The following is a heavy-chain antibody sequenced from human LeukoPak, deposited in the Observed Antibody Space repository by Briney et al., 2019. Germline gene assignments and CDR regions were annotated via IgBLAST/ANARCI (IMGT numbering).Heavy chain of an antibody. D-gene: IGHD6-13*01. CDR1: GFTFSTYA. CDR2: INSDGSST. V-gene: IGHV3-74*01. CDR3: ARGRSSWWGGLYYFDY. Sequence: GGSLRLSCAASGFTFSTYAMSWVRQAAGKGLVWVSRINSDGSSTSYADSVKGRFTISRDNAKNTLYLQMNSLRAEDTAVYYCARGRSSWWGGLYYFDYWGQGTLVTVSS. J-gene: IGHJ4*02.